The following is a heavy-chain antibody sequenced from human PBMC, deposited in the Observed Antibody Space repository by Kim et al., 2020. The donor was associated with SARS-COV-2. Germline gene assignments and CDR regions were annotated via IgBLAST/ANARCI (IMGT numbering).Heavy chain of an antibody. D-gene: IGHD5-12*01. Sequence: GGSLRLSCAASGLPFSTSAMTWVRQAPGKGLEWVSWIGLKTGSTSYAASVMGRFTISRDNSQNTVNLQMSSLRADDTAVYYCAKGMATIPYYFDFWGQGTLVTVSS. V-gene: IGHV3-23*01. CDR2: IGLKTGST. CDR3: AKGMATIPYYFDF. J-gene: IGHJ4*02. CDR1: GLPFSTSA.